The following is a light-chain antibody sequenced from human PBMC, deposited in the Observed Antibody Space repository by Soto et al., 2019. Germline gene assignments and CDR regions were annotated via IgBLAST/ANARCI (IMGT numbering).Light chain of an antibody. CDR1: QGVNSA. CDR2: DAS. J-gene: IGKJ3*01. V-gene: IGKV1-13*02. Sequence: AIELTQSPSSLSASVGDRVTITCRASQGVNSALAWYQQKQGKAPKLLISDASSLESGVPSRFSGGGSGTDFTLTISRLQPEDFASYYCQQFNSYPITFGPGTKVDIK. CDR3: QQFNSYPIT.